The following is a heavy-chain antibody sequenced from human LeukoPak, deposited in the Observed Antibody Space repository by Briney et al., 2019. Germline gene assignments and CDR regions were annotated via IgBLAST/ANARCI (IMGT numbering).Heavy chain of an antibody. Sequence: SETLFLTCTVSGGSISSYYWSWIRQPPGKGLEWIGYIYYSGSTNYNPYLKSRVTISVDTSKNQFSLKLSSVTAADTAVYYCARGSRYCSSTSCYGIDPWGQGTLVTVSS. V-gene: IGHV4-59*01. J-gene: IGHJ5*02. CDR3: ARGSRYCSSTSCYGIDP. D-gene: IGHD2-2*01. CDR2: IYYSGST. CDR1: GGSISSYY.